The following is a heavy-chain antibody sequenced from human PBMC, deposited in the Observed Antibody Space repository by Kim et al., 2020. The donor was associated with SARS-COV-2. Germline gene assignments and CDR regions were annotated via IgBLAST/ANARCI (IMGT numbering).Heavy chain of an antibody. V-gene: IGHV4-59*01. CDR2: GST. Sequence: GSTNYNPSLKRRVTISVDTSKNQFSLKLSSVTAADTAVYYCARDLGFFDYWGQGTLVTVSS. D-gene: IGHD2-15*01. CDR3: ARDLGFFDY. J-gene: IGHJ4*02.